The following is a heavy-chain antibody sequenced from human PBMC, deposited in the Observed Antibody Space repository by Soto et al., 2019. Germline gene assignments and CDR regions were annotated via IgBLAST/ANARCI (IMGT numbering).Heavy chain of an antibody. V-gene: IGHV4-31*02. Sequence: TLSLTCPFSGGSISGGGYYWSCILHHPGKGLEWIVYIYYSGSTYYNPSLKSRVTISVDTSKNQFSLKLSSVTAADTAVYYCARADFWSGYYAPRAQQNPDNWFDPWGQGTLVTVSS. CDR2: IYYSGST. J-gene: IGHJ5*02. CDR3: ARADFWSGYYAPRAQQNPDNWFDP. CDR1: GGSISGGGYY. D-gene: IGHD3-3*01.